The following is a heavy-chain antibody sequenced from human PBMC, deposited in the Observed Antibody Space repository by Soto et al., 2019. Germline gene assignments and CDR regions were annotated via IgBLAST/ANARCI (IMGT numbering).Heavy chain of an antibody. CDR2: ITSSSSYI. CDR1: GGSLSIKR. J-gene: IGHJ4*02. V-gene: IGHV3-21*01. CDR3: VRARSTDSRPDY. D-gene: IGHD3-22*01. Sequence: PEGALRLTCVASGGSLSIKRMIWVRQAPGKGLEWVASITSSSSYIYYEDSLKGRFTISRDNAKNSLFLQLDSLRAEDTAVYFCVRARSTDSRPDYWGQGTLFTVSS.